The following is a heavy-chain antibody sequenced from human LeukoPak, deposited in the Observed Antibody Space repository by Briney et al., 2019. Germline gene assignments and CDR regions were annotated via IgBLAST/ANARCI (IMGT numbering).Heavy chain of an antibody. CDR2: ISYDGSNK. CDR3: AKERGSGNYYFALDV. D-gene: IGHD3-10*01. CDR1: GFTFSSYA. V-gene: IGHV3-30-3*01. J-gene: IGHJ6*02. Sequence: GGSLRLSCAASGFTFSSYAMHWVRQAPGKGLEWVAVISYDGSNKYYADSVKGRFTISRDNSKNTLYLQMNSLRAEDTAVYYCAKERGSGNYYFALDVWGQGTTVTVSS.